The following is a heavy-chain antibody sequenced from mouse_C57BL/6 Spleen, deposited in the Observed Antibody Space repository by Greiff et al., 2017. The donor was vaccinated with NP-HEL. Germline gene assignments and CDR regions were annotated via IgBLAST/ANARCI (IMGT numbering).Heavy chain of an antibody. Sequence: VQLQQSGAELVRPGASVTLSCKASGYTFTDYEMHWVKQTPVHGLEWIGAIDPETGGTAYNQKFTGKAILTADKSSSTAYMELRSLTSEDSAVYYCTRDSSGYAWFAYWGQGTLVTVSA. CDR1: GYTFTDYE. CDR2: IDPETGGT. D-gene: IGHD3-2*02. V-gene: IGHV1-15*01. CDR3: TRDSSGYAWFAY. J-gene: IGHJ3*01.